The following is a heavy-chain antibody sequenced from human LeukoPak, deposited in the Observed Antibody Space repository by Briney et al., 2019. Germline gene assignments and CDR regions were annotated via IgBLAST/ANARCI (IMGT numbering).Heavy chain of an antibody. Sequence: GGSLRLSCAASGFTFSSYAMHWVRQAPGKGLEWVALISYDGSNKYYADSVKGRFTISRDNSKNTLYLQMNSLRSEDTAVYYCARAAYSSSLQPFDYWGQGTLVTVSS. D-gene: IGHD6-13*01. CDR1: GFTFSSYA. J-gene: IGHJ4*02. CDR3: ARAAYSSSLQPFDY. CDR2: ISYDGSNK. V-gene: IGHV3-30*04.